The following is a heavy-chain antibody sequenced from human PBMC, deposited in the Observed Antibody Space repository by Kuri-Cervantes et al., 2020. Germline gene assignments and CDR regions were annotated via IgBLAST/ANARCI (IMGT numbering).Heavy chain of an antibody. Sequence: GESLKISCAASRFTVSSNYMSCVRQAPGKGLEWVSVIYSGGSTYYADTVKGRFTISRDNSKNTLYLQMNSLRAEDTAVYYCARDRQQIDFDSPKTGYSSGWSYYYGMDVWGQGTTVTVSS. V-gene: IGHV3-66*01. CDR2: IYSGGST. CDR3: ARDRQQIDFDSPKTGYSSGWSYYYGMDV. CDR1: RFTVSSNY. D-gene: IGHD6-19*01. J-gene: IGHJ6*02.